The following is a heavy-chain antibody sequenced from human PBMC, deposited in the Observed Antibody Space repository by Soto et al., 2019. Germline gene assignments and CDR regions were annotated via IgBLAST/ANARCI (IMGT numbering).Heavy chain of an antibody. D-gene: IGHD2-15*01. J-gene: IGHJ4*02. V-gene: IGHV3-15*07. CDR1: GFTFINAW. CDR2: IKSKTDGGTT. Sequence: EVQLVESGGGLVKPGGSLRLSCAASGFTFINAWMNWVRQAPGKGLEWVGRIKSKTDGGTTDYAAPVKGRFTISRDDSKNTLYLQMNSLKIEDTAVYYCGTGYCSAGSCGLDYWGQGTLVTVSS. CDR3: GTGYCSAGSCGLDY.